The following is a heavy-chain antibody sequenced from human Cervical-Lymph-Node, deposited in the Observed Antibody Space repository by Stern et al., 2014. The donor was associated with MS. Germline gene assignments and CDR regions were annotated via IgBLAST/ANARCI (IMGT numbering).Heavy chain of an antibody. CDR1: GYTFTSYD. CDR3: AREGGIEMATISHYYYGMDV. Sequence: VQLVESGAEVKKPGASVKVSCKASGYTFTSYDINWVRQATGQGLERMGSMNPNRGNTGYAQKFQGRVTMTRNTSISTAYMELSSLRSEDTAVYYCAREGGIEMATISHYYYGMDVWGQGTTVTVSS. V-gene: IGHV1-8*01. J-gene: IGHJ6*02. D-gene: IGHD5-24*01. CDR2: MNPNRGNT.